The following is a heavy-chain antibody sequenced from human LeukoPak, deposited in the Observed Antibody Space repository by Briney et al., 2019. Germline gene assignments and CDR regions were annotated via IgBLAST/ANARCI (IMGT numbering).Heavy chain of an antibody. CDR3: ARGVEGGGDCYDY. CDR1: GGSISSYY. D-gene: IGHD2-21*01. CDR2: IYYSGST. Sequence: SETLSLTCTVSGGSISSYYWSWIRQPPGKGLGWIGYIYYSGSTNYNPSLKSRVTISVDTSKNQFSLKLSSVTAADTAVYYCARGVEGGGDCYDYWGQGTLVTVSS. J-gene: IGHJ4*02. V-gene: IGHV4-59*01.